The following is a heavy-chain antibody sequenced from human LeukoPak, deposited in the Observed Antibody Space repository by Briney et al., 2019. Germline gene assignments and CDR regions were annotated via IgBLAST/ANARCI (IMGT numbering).Heavy chain of an antibody. J-gene: IGHJ3*02. CDR3: ARAIQRIMITFGGGHNAFDI. D-gene: IGHD3-16*01. CDR1: GYTFTSYG. CDR2: INPNSGGT. Sequence: ASVKVSCKASGYTFTSYGISWVRQAPGQGLEWMGWINPNSGGTNYAQKFQGRVTMTRDTSISTAYMELSRLRSDDTAVYYCARAIQRIMITFGGGHNAFDIWGQGTMVTVSS. V-gene: IGHV1-2*02.